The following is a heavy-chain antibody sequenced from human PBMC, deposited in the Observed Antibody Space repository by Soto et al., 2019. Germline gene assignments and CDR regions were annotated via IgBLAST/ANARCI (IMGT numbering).Heavy chain of an antibody. CDR1: GFTYTRYS. V-gene: IGHV3-21*06. J-gene: IGHJ4*02. CDR3: ARESEDLTSNFDY. CDR2: ISSTTNYI. Sequence: SGGSLRLSCAASGFTYTRYSMNWVRQAPGKGLEWVSSISSTTNYIYYGDSMKGRFTISRDNAKNSLYLEMNSLRAEDTAVYYCARESEDLTSNFDYWGQGTLVTVSS.